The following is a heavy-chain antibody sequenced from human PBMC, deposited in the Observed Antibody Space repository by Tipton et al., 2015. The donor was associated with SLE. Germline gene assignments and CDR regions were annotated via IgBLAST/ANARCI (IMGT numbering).Heavy chain of an antibody. CDR3: ARLISAYDCNFDY. V-gene: IGHV4-39*07. Sequence: LRLSCTVSGGSIRSSRHFWGWIRQPPGKGLEWIGVLYYSGNTYYNPSLKSPVTLSIDTSKNQFSLKMRSVTAADTALYYCARLISAYDCNFDYWGQGTLVTVSS. CDR1: GGSIRSSRHF. J-gene: IGHJ4*02. D-gene: IGHD5-12*01. CDR2: LYYSGNT.